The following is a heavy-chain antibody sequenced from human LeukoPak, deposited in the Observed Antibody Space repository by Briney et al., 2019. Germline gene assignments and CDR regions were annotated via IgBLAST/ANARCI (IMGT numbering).Heavy chain of an antibody. V-gene: IGHV3-21*01. D-gene: IGHD3-9*01. CDR3: ARVTLTGYFAFDS. CDR1: GFTFSSYN. J-gene: IGHJ4*02. Sequence: GGSLRLSCAASGFTFSSYNMNWVRQAPGKGLEWVSSISSTSSYIYYADSVKGRFTLSRDTAKSSLYLQMNSLRAEDTAMYYCARVTLTGYFAFDSWGQGTLVTVSS. CDR2: ISSTSSYI.